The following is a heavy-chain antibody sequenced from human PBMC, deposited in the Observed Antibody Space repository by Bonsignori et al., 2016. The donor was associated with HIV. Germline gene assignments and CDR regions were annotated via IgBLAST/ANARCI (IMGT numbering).Heavy chain of an antibody. CDR3: AKGGGAAAIPDYFDY. CDR2: ISGSGGST. D-gene: IGHD2-2*02. V-gene: IGHV3-23*01. CDR1: GFTFSSYA. J-gene: IGHJ4*02. Sequence: GESLKISCAASGFTFSSYAMSWVRQAPGKGLEWVSAISGSGGSTYYADSVKGRFTISRDNSKNTLYLQMNSLRAEDTAVYYCAKGGGAAAIPDYFDYWGQGTLVTVSS.